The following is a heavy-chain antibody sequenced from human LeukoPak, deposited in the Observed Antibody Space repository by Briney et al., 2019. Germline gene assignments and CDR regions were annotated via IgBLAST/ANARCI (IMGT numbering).Heavy chain of an antibody. J-gene: IGHJ4*02. Sequence: SETLSLTCAVYGGSFSGYYWSWIRQPPGKGLEWIGSIYYSGSTYYNPSLKSRVTISVDTSKNQFSLKLSSVAAADTAVYYCARNYYDSSGYYSDYWGQGTLVTVSS. D-gene: IGHD3-22*01. CDR1: GGSFSGYY. CDR3: ARNYYDSSGYYSDY. CDR2: IYYSGST. V-gene: IGHV4-34*01.